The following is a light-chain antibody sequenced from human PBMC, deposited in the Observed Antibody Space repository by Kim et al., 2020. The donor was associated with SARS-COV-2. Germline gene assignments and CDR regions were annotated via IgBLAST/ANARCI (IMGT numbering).Light chain of an antibody. CDR3: QLYKSSRRT. CDR2: DAS. Sequence: ASGGRAITTSSGGNHGVSSALAWYQQKPGQAPKLVIYDASSRDSGVPERFSGSGSETDFTLTISRLEPEDFATYYCQLYKSSRRTFGGGTKVDIK. V-gene: IGKV1-13*02. CDR1: HGVSSA. J-gene: IGKJ4*02.